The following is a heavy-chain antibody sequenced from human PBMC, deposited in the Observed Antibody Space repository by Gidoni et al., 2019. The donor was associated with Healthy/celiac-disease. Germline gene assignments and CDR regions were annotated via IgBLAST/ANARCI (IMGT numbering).Heavy chain of an antibody. Sequence: QVQLVQSGAEVQKPGASVKVSCKVSGYTLTELSMHWVRQAPGKGLEWMGGFDPEDGETIYAQKFQGRVTMTEDTSTDTAYMELSSLRSEDTAVYYCATDAGRKEGFGEFKTHYYYYGMDVWGQGTTVTVSS. J-gene: IGHJ6*02. V-gene: IGHV1-24*01. CDR2: FDPEDGET. D-gene: IGHD3-10*01. CDR3: ATDAGRKEGFGEFKTHYYYYGMDV. CDR1: GYTLTELS.